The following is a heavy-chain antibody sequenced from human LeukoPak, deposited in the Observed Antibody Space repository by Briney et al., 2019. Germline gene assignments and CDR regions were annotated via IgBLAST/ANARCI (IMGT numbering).Heavy chain of an antibody. CDR3: AKSRVAYSSSSIFDY. D-gene: IGHD6-6*01. Sequence: PGGSLRLSCAASGFTFSSYAMSWVRQAPGKGLEWISAISGSGGSTYYADSVKGRFTISRDNSKNTLYLQMNSLRAEDTAVYYCAKSRVAYSSSSIFDYWGQGTLVTVSS. CDR2: ISGSGGST. J-gene: IGHJ4*02. CDR1: GFTFSSYA. V-gene: IGHV3-23*01.